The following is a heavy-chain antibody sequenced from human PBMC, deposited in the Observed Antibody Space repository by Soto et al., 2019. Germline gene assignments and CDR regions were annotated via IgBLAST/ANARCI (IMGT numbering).Heavy chain of an antibody. CDR1: GYTFTSYY. Sequence: ASVKVSCKASGYTFTSYYMHWVRQAPGQGLEWMGIINPSGGSTSYAQKFQGRVTMTRDTSTSTVYMELSSLRSEDTAVYYCARASIADATSNWFDPWGQGTRVTVSS. D-gene: IGHD6-6*01. CDR2: INPSGGST. V-gene: IGHV1-46*01. CDR3: ARASIADATSNWFDP. J-gene: IGHJ5*02.